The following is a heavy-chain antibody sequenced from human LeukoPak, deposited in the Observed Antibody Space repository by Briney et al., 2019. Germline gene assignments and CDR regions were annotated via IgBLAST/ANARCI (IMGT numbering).Heavy chain of an antibody. V-gene: IGHV3-66*01. CDR1: GFTFTNAW. CDR3: AKVGAVAAVDY. CDR2: IYTGDTT. Sequence: PGGSLRLSCAASGFTFTNAWLSWVRQAPGKGLEWVAVIYTGDTTYYADSVKGRFTISRDNSKNTLYLQMDGLRVEDTAVYYCAKVGAVAAVDYWGQGTLVTVSS. J-gene: IGHJ4*02. D-gene: IGHD6-19*01.